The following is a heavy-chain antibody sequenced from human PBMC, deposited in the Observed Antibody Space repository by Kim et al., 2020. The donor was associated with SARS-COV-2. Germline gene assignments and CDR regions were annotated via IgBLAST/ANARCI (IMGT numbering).Heavy chain of an antibody. V-gene: IGHV3-72*01. Sequence: YAAAVRGRFTISRDDSKNSLYLQMNSLKTEDTAVYYCATVGTTTYVFDYWGQGALVTVSS. D-gene: IGHD1-26*01. J-gene: IGHJ4*02. CDR3: ATVGTTTYVFDY.